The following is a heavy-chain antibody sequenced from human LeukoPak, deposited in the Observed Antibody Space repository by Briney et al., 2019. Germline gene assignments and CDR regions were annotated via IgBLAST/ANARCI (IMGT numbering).Heavy chain of an antibody. D-gene: IGHD1-20*01. CDR2: INPNSGGT. CDR1: GYTFTCYY. V-gene: IGHV1-2*04. Sequence: ASVKVSCKASGYTFTCYYMHWVRQAPGQGLEWMGWINPNSGGTNYAQRFQGWVTMTRDTSISTAYMELSRLRSDDTAVYYCARGGITGTTRGPTRLNDAFDIWGQGTMVTVSS. CDR3: ARGGITGTTRGPTRLNDAFDI. J-gene: IGHJ3*02.